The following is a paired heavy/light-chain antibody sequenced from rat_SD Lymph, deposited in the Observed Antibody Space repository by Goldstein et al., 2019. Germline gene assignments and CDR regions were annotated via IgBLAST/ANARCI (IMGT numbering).Heavy chain of an antibody. Sequence: QVQLKESGPGLVQPSQTLSLTCTVSGFSLTSYHVHWVRQPPGKGLEWMGVMWSDGDTSYNSALKSRLSISRDTSKSQVFLKMSSLQTEDTATYYCAREHYYFDYWGQGVMVTVSS. J-gene: IGHJ2*01. V-gene: IGHV2-32*01. CDR2: MWSDGDT. CDR1: GFSLTSYH. CDR3: AREHYYFDY.
Light chain of an antibody. CDR1: SSVSY. Sequence: ETVLTQSPTTTAASPGEKVTITCHASSSVSYMHWYQQKSGASPKLWIYDTSKLASGVPNRFSGSGSGTSYSLIISSIETEDAATYYCQQKSSDPLTFGSGTKLEIK. CDR2: DTS. V-gene: IGKV4S20*01. CDR3: QQKSSDPLT. J-gene: IGKJ5*01.